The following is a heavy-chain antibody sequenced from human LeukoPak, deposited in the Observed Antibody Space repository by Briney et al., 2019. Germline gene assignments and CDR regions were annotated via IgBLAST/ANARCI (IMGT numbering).Heavy chain of an antibody. J-gene: IGHJ6*02. CDR2: IIPIFGTA. Sequence: SVKVSCKASGGTFSSYAISWVRQAPGQGLEWMGGIIPIFGTANYAQKFQGRVTITADESTSTAYMELCSLRSEDTAVYYCARVLRFLEWLSPYYYYGMDVWGQGTTVTVSS. CDR3: ARVLRFLEWLSPYYYYGMDV. V-gene: IGHV1-69*13. D-gene: IGHD3-3*01. CDR1: GGTFSSYA.